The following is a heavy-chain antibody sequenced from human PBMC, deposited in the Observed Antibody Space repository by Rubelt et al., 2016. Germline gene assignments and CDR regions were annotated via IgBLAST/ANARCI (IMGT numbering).Heavy chain of an antibody. CDR1: GGSFSGYY. CDR2: INHSGST. J-gene: IGHJ4*02. D-gene: IGHD6-13*01. Sequence: GPGLVTPSETLSLTCAVYGGSFSGYYWSWIRQPPGKGLEWIGEINHSGSTNYNPSLKSRVTISVDTSNSQFSLKLTSVTASDTAVYYCARRRIGAAGTGMWDFDHWGQGTLVTVSS. V-gene: IGHV4-34*01. CDR3: ARRRIGAAGTGMWDFDH.